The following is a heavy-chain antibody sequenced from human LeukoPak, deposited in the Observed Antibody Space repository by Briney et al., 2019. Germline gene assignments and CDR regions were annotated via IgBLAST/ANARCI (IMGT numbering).Heavy chain of an antibody. V-gene: IGHV3-30-3*01. CDR1: GFTFSSYA. CDR2: ISYDGSNK. J-gene: IGHJ6*03. CDR3: ARDRVAVAVTYYYYYYMDV. Sequence: GRSLRLSCAASGFTFSSYAMHWVRQAPGKGLEWVAVISYDGSNKYYADSVKGRFTISRDNSKNTLYLQMDSLRAEDTAVYYCARDRVAVAVTYYYYYYMDVWGKGTTVTVSS. D-gene: IGHD6-19*01.